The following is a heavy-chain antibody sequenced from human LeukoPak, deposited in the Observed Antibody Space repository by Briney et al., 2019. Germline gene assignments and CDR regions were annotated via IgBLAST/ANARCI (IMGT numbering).Heavy chain of an antibody. CDR3: ARDDDSSGYFTEFDY. V-gene: IGHV3-21*01. J-gene: IGHJ4*02. CDR2: ISSNSIYV. D-gene: IGHD3-22*01. CDR1: GFTFSSYS. Sequence: TGGSLRLSCAASGFTFSSYSMNWVRQAPGRGLEWVSSISSNSIYVFYADSMKGRFTISRDNAKNSLSLQMNSLRAEDTAVYYCARDDDSSGYFTEFDYWGQETLVTVSS.